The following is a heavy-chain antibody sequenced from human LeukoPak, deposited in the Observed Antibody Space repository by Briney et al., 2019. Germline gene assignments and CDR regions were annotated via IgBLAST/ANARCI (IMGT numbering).Heavy chain of an antibody. V-gene: IGHV6-1*01. D-gene: IGHD3-22*01. CDR3: ARDTAPGYYDSPGDYYGMDV. Sequence: HSQTLSLTCAISGDTVSSYSSAWNWIRQSPSRGLEWLGRTYYRSKWYNDYAVSMKSRITINPDTSKNQFSLQLNSVTPEDTAVYYCARDTAPGYYDSPGDYYGMDVWGQGTTVTVSS. J-gene: IGHJ6*02. CDR2: TYYRSKWYN. CDR1: GDTVSSYSSA.